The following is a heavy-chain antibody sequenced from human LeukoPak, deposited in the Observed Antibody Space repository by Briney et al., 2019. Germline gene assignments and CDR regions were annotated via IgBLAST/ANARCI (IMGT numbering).Heavy chain of an antibody. V-gene: IGHV4-34*01. D-gene: IGHD2-2*01. Sequence: PSETLSLTCAVYGGSFSGYYWSWIRQPPGKGLEWIGEINHSGSTNYNPSLKSRVTISVDTSKNQFSLKLSSVTAAGTAVYYCARLGYCSSTNCQRGGGAFEIWGQGTMVTVSS. CDR2: INHSGST. J-gene: IGHJ3*02. CDR1: GGSFSGYY. CDR3: ARLGYCSSTNCQRGGGAFEI.